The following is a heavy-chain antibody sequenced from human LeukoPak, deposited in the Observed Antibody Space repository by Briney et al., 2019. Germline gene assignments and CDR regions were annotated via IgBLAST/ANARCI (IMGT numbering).Heavy chain of an antibody. V-gene: IGHV4-4*02. D-gene: IGHD3-10*01. Sequence: SETLSLTCTVSLDSTTSNFWSWVRQPPGKGLEWIGEIHRSGSPNYNPSLQSRVTISINRSRNQIVLELSSVTAADTAVYYCAKSSNPYASGSYYAFFDYWGQGTLVTVSS. CDR2: IHRSGSP. CDR3: AKSSNPYASGSYYAFFDY. CDR1: LDSTTSNF. J-gene: IGHJ4*02.